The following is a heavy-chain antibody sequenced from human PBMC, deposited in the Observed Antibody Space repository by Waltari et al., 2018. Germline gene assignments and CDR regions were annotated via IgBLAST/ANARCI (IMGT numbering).Heavy chain of an antibody. J-gene: IGHJ3*02. CDR2: IYHSGST. V-gene: IGHV4-30-2*01. CDR3: AREGYGGSRGAFDI. CDR1: GGSLSSGGYS. Sequence: QLQLQESGSGLVQPSQTLSLTCAVSGGSLSSGGYSRSWLRQPPGKGLEWIGYIYHSGSTYYNPSLKSRVTISVDRSKNQFSLKLSSVTAADTAVYYCAREGYGGSRGAFDIWGQGTMVTVSS. D-gene: IGHD4-17*01.